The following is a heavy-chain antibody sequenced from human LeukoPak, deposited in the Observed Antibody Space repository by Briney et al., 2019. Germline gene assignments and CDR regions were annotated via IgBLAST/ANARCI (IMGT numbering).Heavy chain of an antibody. V-gene: IGHV4-39*01. J-gene: IGHJ5*02. Sequence: SETLSLTCTVSGGSITGSTYYWAWFRQPPGKGLEWIGSLYHRGSTYYSPSLKSRVSIFLDTSKSQFSLNVRSVTAADTAVYYCARRSGDWAVNWFDPWGQGTLVTVSS. CDR2: LYHRGST. CDR3: ARRSGDWAVNWFDP. D-gene: IGHD2-21*02. CDR1: GGSITGSTYY.